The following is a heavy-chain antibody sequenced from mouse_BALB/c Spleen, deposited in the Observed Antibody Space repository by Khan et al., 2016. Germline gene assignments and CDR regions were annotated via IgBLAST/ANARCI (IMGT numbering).Heavy chain of an antibody. CDR1: GYSITSDYA. D-gene: IGHD2-3*01. CDR2: ISYSGIT. CDR3: AYDGYYAWFPY. V-gene: IGHV3-2*02. Sequence: QLQESGPGLVKPSQSLSLTCTVTGYSITSDYAWNWIRQFPGNKLEWMGYISYSGITSYNPSLKSRISITRDTSKNQFFLQLISVTTEDTATYDCAYDGYYAWFPYWGQGTLVTVSA. J-gene: IGHJ3*01.